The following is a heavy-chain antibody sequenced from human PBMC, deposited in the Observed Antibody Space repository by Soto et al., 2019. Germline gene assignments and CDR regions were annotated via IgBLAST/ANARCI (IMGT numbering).Heavy chain of an antibody. CDR3: ARDWYCRSTSCHYYFDY. CDR2: ISSSSSYI. CDR1: GFTFSSYS. V-gene: IGHV3-21*01. J-gene: IGHJ4*02. Sequence: GGSLRLSCAASGFTFSSYSMNWVRQAPGKGLEWVSSISSSSSYIYYADSVKGRFTISRDNAKNSLYLQMNSLRAEDTAVYYCARDWYCRSTSCHYYFDYRGQGTPVPV. D-gene: IGHD2-2*01.